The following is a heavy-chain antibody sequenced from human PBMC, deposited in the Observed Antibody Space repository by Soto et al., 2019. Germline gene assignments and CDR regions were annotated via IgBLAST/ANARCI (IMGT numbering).Heavy chain of an antibody. Sequence: PSETLSLTCAVYGGSFSGYYWSWIRQPPGKGLEWIGEINHSGSTNYNPSLKSRVTISVDTSKNQFSLKLSSVTAADTAVYYCEKNWNWGSLVHWGQGTLVTVSS. D-gene: IGHD7-27*01. J-gene: IGHJ4*02. CDR3: EKNWNWGSLVH. CDR1: GGSFSGYY. V-gene: IGHV4-34*01. CDR2: INHSGST.